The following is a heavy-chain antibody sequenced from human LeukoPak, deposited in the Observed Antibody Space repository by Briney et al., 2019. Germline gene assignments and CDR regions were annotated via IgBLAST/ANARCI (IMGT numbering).Heavy chain of an antibody. CDR1: GDSVFSNSVG. V-gene: IGHV6-1*01. J-gene: IGHJ4*02. D-gene: IGHD3-10*01. CDR3: ARDHKGYGSGSYYDY. Sequence: SQTLPLTCAISGDSVFSNSVGWNWIRQSPSRGLEWLGRTYYRSKWYNDYAISVKSRITINPDTSKNQFSLQLNSVTPEDTAVYYCARDHKGYGSGSYYDYWGQGTLVTVSS. CDR2: TYYRSKWYN.